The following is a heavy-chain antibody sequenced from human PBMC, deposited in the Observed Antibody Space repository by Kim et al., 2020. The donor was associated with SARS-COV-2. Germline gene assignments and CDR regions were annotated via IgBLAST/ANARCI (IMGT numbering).Heavy chain of an antibody. CDR3: ARATETGTVDY. D-gene: IGHD1-1*01. CDR1: GGSVSSGSYY. CDR2: IYYSGST. V-gene: IGHV4-61*01. Sequence: SETLSLTCTVSGGSVSSGSYYWSWIRQPPGKGLEWIGYIYYSGSTNYNPSLKSRVTISVDTSKNQFSLKLSSVTAADTAVYYCARATETGTVDYWGQGTLVTVSS. J-gene: IGHJ4*02.